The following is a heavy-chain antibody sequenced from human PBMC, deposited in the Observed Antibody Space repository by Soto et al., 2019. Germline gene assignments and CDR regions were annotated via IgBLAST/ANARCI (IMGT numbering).Heavy chain of an antibody. CDR2: IIPIFGTA. J-gene: IGHJ4*02. Sequence: QVQLVQSGAEVKKPGSSVKVSCKASGGTFSSYAISWVRQAPGQGLEWMGGIIPIFGTANYAQKFQGRVXIXAXXSXXXXYMELSSLRSEDTAVYYCARDGYSSSSATLDYWGQGTLVTVSS. CDR3: ARDGYSSSSATLDY. CDR1: GGTFSSYA. V-gene: IGHV1-69*01. D-gene: IGHD6-6*01.